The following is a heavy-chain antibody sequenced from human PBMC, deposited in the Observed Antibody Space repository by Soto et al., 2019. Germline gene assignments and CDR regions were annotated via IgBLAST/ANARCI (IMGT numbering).Heavy chain of an antibody. Sequence: EVQLLESGGGLVQPGGSLRLSCAASGFTFSSYAMSWVRQAPGKGLEWVSAISGSGGSTYYADSVKGRFTISRDNSKNTLYLQMNSLRAEDTAVYCCAKVLLWFGAAPPDYWGQGTLVTVSS. V-gene: IGHV3-23*01. CDR2: ISGSGGST. CDR1: GFTFSSYA. D-gene: IGHD3-10*01. CDR3: AKVLLWFGAAPPDY. J-gene: IGHJ4*02.